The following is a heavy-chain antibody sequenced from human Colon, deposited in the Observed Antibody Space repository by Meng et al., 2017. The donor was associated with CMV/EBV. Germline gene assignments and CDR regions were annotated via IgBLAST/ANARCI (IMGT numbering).Heavy chain of an antibody. V-gene: IGHV3-53*01. CDR3: ATSRAVTATDFDY. J-gene: IGHJ4*02. D-gene: IGHD2-21*02. Sequence: GSLRPSCGASGFTVTPTYMMWVRQAPGKGLETVSFIYSGGTTYYADSVKGRFSISRDITKNSVDLQMDTLRVEDTAVYYCATSRAVTATDFDYWGRGTRVTVSS. CDR2: IYSGGTT. CDR1: GFTVTPTY.